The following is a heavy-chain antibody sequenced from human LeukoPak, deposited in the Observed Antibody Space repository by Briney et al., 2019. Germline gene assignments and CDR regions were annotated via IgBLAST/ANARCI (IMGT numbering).Heavy chain of an antibody. D-gene: IGHD2-15*01. J-gene: IGHJ4*02. CDR3: ARDKHRYCSGGSCSQALY. CDR1: GYTFTSYG. V-gene: IGHV1-18*01. CDR2: ISAYNGNT. Sequence: ASVKVSCKASGYTFTSYGISWVRQAPGQGLEWMGWISAYNGNTNYAQKLQGRVTMTTDTSTSTAYMELRSLRSDDTAVYYCARDKHRYCSGGSCSQALYWDQGTLVTVSS.